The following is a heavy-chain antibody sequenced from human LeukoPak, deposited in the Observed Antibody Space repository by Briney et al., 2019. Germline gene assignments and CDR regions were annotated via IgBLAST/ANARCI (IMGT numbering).Heavy chain of an antibody. CDR3: ARDGVKGAAVYYFDY. V-gene: IGHV3-30*04. CDR2: ISNDGRDK. Sequence: PGGSLRLSCAASGFTFSTYALHWVRQAPGKGLEWVAVISNDGRDKKYADSVRGRFIISRDNSKNTLYLQMDSLRAEDTAVYYCARDGVKGAAVYYFDYWGQGTLVTVSS. D-gene: IGHD3-3*01. J-gene: IGHJ4*02. CDR1: GFTFSTYA.